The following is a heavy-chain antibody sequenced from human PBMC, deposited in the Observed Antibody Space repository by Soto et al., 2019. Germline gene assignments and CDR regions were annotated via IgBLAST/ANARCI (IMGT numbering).Heavy chain of an antibody. CDR1: GDSISTFY. V-gene: IGHV4-59*01. CDR3: ARGRTVRNYADDSSDYFYFFDY. Sequence: SETLSLTCTVAGDSISTFYWGWMRQSPGKELDWIGYVYYTGSTNYNPSLKRRVSMSVERSKNQFSRKLTSANAADTAVYYCARGRTVRNYADDSSDYFYFFDYWGQGTQVTVSS. J-gene: IGHJ4*02. D-gene: IGHD3-22*01. CDR2: VYYTGST.